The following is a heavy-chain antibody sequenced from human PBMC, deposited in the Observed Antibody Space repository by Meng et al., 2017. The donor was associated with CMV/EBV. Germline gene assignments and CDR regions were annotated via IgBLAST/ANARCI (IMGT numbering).Heavy chain of an antibody. J-gene: IGHJ6*02. CDR2: IYSGGSA. D-gene: IGHD6-6*01. V-gene: IGHV3-53*01. CDR3: ARVLHSSSAYGMDV. CDR1: GFTVTSHY. Sequence: GESLKISCAASGFTVTSHYMSWVRQAPGKGLEWVSVIYSGGSAYFADSVKGRFTISRDNSKNTVFLQMNSLRAEDTAVYYCARVLHSSSAYGMDVWGQGTTVTVSS.